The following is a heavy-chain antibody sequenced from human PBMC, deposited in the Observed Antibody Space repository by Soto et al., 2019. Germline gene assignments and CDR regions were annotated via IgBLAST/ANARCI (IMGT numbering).Heavy chain of an antibody. J-gene: IGHJ4*02. CDR1: GFTFSDHY. CDR2: TRNKANSYTT. V-gene: IGHV3-72*01. CDR3: ARVVKGKGFDY. Sequence: GGSLRLSCAASGFTFSDHYMDWVRQAPGKGLEWVGRTRNKANSYTTEYAASVKGRFTISRDDSKNSLYLQMNSLKTEDTAVYYCARVVKGKGFDYWGQGTLVTVSS.